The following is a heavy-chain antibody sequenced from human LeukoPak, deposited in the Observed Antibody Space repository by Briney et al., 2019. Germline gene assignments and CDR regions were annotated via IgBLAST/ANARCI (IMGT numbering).Heavy chain of an antibody. V-gene: IGHV3-23*01. Sequence: GGSLRLSCAASGFTFSNYAMSWVRQAPGKGLEWVSGIGGSGTYTYYADSLKGRFTISRDNSKNTLCLQMNSLRAEDTAVYYCAKLGCSSTSCRQAFDYWGQGTLSPSPQ. CDR1: GFTFSNYA. D-gene: IGHD2-2*01. J-gene: IGHJ4*02. CDR3: AKLGCSSTSCRQAFDY. CDR2: IGGSGTYT.